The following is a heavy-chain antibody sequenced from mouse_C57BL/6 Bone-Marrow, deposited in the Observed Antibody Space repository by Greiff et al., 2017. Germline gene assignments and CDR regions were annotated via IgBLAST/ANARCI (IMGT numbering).Heavy chain of an antibody. D-gene: IGHD2-3*01. CDR3: ASDGYYIYYYAMDY. V-gene: IGHV1-7*01. J-gene: IGHJ4*01. CDR1: GYTFTSYW. Sequence: VQLQQSGAELAKPGASVKLSCKASGYTFTSYWMHWVKQRPGQGLEWIGYINPSSGYTKYNQKFKNKATWTADKSSSTAYMQLSSLTYEDSAVYYCASDGYYIYYYAMDYWGQGTSVTVSS. CDR2: INPSSGYT.